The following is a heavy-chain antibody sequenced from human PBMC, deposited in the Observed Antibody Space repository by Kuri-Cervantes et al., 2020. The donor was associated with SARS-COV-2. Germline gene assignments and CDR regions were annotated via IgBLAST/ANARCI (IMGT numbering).Heavy chain of an antibody. CDR1: GFTFSSYW. J-gene: IGHJ4*02. CDR3: AMKSTRNNYYDSSGSFDY. V-gene: IGHV3-7*02. D-gene: IGHD3-22*01. Sequence: GGSLRLSCAASGFTFSSYWMSWVRQAPGKGLEWVANRMQDGRGKYYVDSVKGRFTISRDNAKNSLYLQMNSLRAEDTAVYYCAMKSTRNNYYDSSGSFDYWGQGTLVTVSS. CDR2: RMQDGRGK.